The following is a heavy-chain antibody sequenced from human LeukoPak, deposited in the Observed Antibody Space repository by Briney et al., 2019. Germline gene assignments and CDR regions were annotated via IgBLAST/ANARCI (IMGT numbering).Heavy chain of an antibody. D-gene: IGHD3-10*01. CDR2: IWHDGSDA. CDR3: ARDGGSGSSWVRYDF. CDR1: GFTFSTFG. Sequence: PGRSLRLSCAASGFTFSTFGMHWVRQAPGRGLEWVAGIWHDGSDANYAHSVKGRFTISRDNSKSTLYLQLNSLRDEDTAVYYCARDGGSGSSWVRYDFWGEGTLVTVSS. V-gene: IGHV3-33*01. J-gene: IGHJ4*02.